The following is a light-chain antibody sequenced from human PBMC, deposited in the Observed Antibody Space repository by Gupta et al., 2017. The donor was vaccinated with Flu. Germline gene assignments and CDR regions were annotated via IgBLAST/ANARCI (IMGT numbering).Light chain of an antibody. CDR3: FSYVCSGMVV. J-gene: IGLJ2*01. V-gene: IGLV2-23*02. CDR2: EVS. CDR1: GCDVGSNNF. Sequence: SNTISLTGTGCDVGSNNFFCCHQQHPHKPLNFMFYEVSRRPAGVAICFSASKSANTASLTISGLSEEDDADYYYFSYVCSGMVVFGGGTKLTVL.